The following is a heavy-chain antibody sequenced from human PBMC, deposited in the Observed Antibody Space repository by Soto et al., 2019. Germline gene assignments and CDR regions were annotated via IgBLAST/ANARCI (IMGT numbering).Heavy chain of an antibody. V-gene: IGHV3-74*01. CDR2: INNVASII. J-gene: IGHJ4*02. D-gene: IGHD6-6*01. CDR3: ASAEGRGLKY. CDR1: GINFNNYW. Sequence: EVQLVESGGGLLQPGGSLSLSCAVSGINFNNYWMHWVRQTPGKGLVWVSHINNVASIINYADSVRGRFTISRANAGNTLYLRMNRLGVEDTATFNCASAEGRGLKYWGQGTSVTFSS.